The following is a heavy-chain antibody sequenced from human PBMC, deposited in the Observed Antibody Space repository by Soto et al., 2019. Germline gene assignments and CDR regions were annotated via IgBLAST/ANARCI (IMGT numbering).Heavy chain of an antibody. CDR2: IIPILVIA. V-gene: IGHV1-69*02. Sequence: QVQLVQSGAEVQKPGSSVKVSCKASGGTFSSYTISWVRQAPGQGLEWMGRIIPILVIANYPQKFQGRGTITADKPTRXDYVELRSLRSEDAAVYYCARDFGVATMEAWWFDPWGQGTLVTVSS. CDR3: ARDFGVATMEAWWFDP. D-gene: IGHD3-3*01. J-gene: IGHJ5*02. CDR1: GGTFSSYT.